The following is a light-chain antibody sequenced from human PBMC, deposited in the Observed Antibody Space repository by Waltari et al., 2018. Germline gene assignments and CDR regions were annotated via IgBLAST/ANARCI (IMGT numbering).Light chain of an antibody. V-gene: IGLV2-14*03. CDR2: DVS. CDR3: SSYIDSSTLEL. Sequence: QSALTQPASVSGSPGQSITISCTGTSSDIGGYNYVSWYQQVPGKAPKLIIYDVSNRPSGVYSRFSGSKSGNTASLTISGLQTEDEANYYCSSYIDSSTLELFGGGTSLTVL. J-gene: IGLJ2*01. CDR1: SSDIGGYNY.